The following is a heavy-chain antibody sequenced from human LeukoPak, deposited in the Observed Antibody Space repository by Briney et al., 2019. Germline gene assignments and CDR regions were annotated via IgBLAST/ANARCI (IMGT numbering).Heavy chain of an antibody. J-gene: IGHJ5*02. CDR3: ARDRGNWFDP. CDR1: GFTFSNYA. V-gene: IGHV3-74*01. Sequence: QPGRSLRLSCAASGFTFSNYAMHWVRQAPGKGLVWVSRISTYESITIYADSVKGRFTISRDNAKNTLFLQMNSLRAEDTAVYYCARDRGNWFDPWGPGTLVTVSS. CDR2: ISTYESIT.